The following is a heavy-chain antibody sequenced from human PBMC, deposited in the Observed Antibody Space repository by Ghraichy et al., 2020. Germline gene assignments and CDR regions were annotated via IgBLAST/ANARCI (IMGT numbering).Heavy chain of an antibody. V-gene: IGHV4-59*01. CDR3: AANYFRPRDSSWYYYGMDV. J-gene: IGHJ6*02. CDR2: IYYSGST. Sequence: SETLSLTCTVSGGSISTYYWSWIRQPPGKGLEWIGYIYYSGSTNYNPSLKSRVTISVDTSKNHFSLKLSSVTAADTAVYYCAANYFRPRDSSWYYYGMDVWGQGTTVTVSS. D-gene: IGHD6-13*01. CDR1: GGSISTYY.